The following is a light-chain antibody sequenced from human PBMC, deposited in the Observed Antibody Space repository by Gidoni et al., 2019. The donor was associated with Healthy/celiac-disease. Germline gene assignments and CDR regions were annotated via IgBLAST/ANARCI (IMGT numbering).Light chain of an antibody. CDR2: AAS. V-gene: IGKV1-39*01. CDR3: QQSYSTPQT. CDR1: QSISSY. J-gene: IGKJ1*01. Sequence: DNHVTASPSSLSASGGDRVAITCRASQSISSYLNWYQQKPGKAPKLQIYAASSLQSGVPSRFSGTGSGTDFTLTIRSLEPEDVATYYCQQSYSTPQTFGQGTKVEIK.